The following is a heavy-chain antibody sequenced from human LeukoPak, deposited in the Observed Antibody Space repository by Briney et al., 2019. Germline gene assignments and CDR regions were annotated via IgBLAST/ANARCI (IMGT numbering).Heavy chain of an antibody. V-gene: IGHV1-18*01. Sequence: ASVKVSCKASGYTFTSYGISWVRQAPGQGLEWMGWISAYNGNTNYAQKLQGRVTMTTDTSTSTAYMELRSLRSDDTAVYYCARDQRGLRFLEWLGVYWFDPWGQGTLVTVSS. D-gene: IGHD3-3*01. CDR1: GYTFTSYG. CDR2: ISAYNGNT. J-gene: IGHJ5*02. CDR3: ARDQRGLRFLEWLGVYWFDP.